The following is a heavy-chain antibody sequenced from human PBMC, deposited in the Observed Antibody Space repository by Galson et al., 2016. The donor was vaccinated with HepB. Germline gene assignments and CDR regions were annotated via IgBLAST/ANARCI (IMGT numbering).Heavy chain of an antibody. CDR2: FGESGGSP. CDR1: GFTFSIYN. CDR3: VAWGPRLI. D-gene: IGHD3-16*01. J-gene: IGHJ4*02. Sequence: SLRLSCAASGFTFSIYNMYWVRQTPGKGLEYVSNFGESGGSPSYADSVRDRFTVSRDNSKNSLSLHMSSLRTGDTAVYYCVAWGPRLIWGQGTLATVSS. V-gene: IGHV3-64D*06.